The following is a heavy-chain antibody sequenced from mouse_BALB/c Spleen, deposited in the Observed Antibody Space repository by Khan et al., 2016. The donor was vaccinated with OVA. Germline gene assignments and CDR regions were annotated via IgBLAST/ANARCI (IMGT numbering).Heavy chain of an antibody. CDR3: TRPPYFSFVMVY. CDR2: MNTYTGEP. V-gene: IGHV9-3-1*01. J-gene: IGHJ4*01. CDR1: GYTFTNYG. Sequence: QIQLVQSGPELKKPGETVKISCKASGYTFTNYGMNWVKQAPGKVLKWMGWMNTYTGEPTYADDFKGRFAFSLETSVSTAYLEINNLKNEDTATYFCTRPPYFSFVMVYWGQGTSVTVSS. D-gene: IGHD2-10*01.